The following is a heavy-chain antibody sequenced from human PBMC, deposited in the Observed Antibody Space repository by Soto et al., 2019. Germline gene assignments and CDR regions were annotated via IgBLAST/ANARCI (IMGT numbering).Heavy chain of an antibody. D-gene: IGHD3-3*01. Sequence: ASVKVSCKASGYTFTSYDINWVLQATGQGLEWMGWMNPNSGNTGYAQKFQGRVTMTRNTSISTAYMELSSLRSEDTAVYYCARGPEAGYDFWSGYYDHYYYGMDVWGQGTTVTVSS. CDR1: GYTFTSYD. V-gene: IGHV1-8*01. CDR3: ARGPEAGYDFWSGYYDHYYYGMDV. CDR2: MNPNSGNT. J-gene: IGHJ6*02.